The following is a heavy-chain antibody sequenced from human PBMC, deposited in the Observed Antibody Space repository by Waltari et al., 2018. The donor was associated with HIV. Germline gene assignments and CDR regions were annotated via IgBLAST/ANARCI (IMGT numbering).Heavy chain of an antibody. CDR1: GASISSGNTY. J-gene: IGHJ6*02. CDR3: ARARVRSGYGLYYYYGLDV. CDR2: IYVSGGT. D-gene: IGHD5-12*01. V-gene: IGHV4-61*02. Sequence: QVQLQESGPGLVKPSQTLSLTCTVSGASISSGNTYWSWIRQPAGKGLDWIGRIYVSGGTITNPSLSSRVTISLDTSKNQFSLKLTSVTAADTAVYYCARARVRSGYGLYYYYGLDVWGQGTTVTVSS.